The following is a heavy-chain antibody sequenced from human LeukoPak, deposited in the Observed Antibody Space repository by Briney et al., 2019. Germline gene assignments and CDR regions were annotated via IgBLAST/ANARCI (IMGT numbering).Heavy chain of an antibody. J-gene: IGHJ4*02. D-gene: IGHD4-17*01. CDR3: ARGYYGLDDY. V-gene: IGHV3-74*01. Sequence: GGSLRLSCAASGFTFSSYWIHWVRQAPGKGLVWVSRINTDGSSTSYADSVKGRFTISRGNAKNTLYLQMNSLRAEDTAVYYCARGYYGLDDYWGQGTLVTVSS. CDR1: GFTFSSYW. CDR2: INTDGSST.